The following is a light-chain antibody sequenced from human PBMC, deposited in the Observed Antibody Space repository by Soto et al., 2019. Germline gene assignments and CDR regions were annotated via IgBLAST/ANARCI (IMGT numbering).Light chain of an antibody. V-gene: IGLV2-23*01. Sequence: QSALTQPASVSGSPGQSITISCTGTSRDVGSYNLVSWYQQHPGTAPKLMIYEGTKRPSGVSNRFSGSRSGNTASLTISGLQADDEADYYCCSFGGSSPVFGGGTKLTVL. CDR2: EGT. J-gene: IGLJ2*01. CDR1: SRDVGSYNL. CDR3: CSFGGSSPV.